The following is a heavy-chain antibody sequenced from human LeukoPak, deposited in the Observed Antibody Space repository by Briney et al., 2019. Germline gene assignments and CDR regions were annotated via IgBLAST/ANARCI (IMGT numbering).Heavy chain of an antibody. CDR3: ARHEAAAARLDY. J-gene: IGHJ4*02. V-gene: IGHV4-30-4*01. CDR2: IYYSGST. CDR1: GGSISSGDYY. Sequence: SQTLSLTCTVSGGSISSGDYYWSWIRQPPGKGLEWIGYIYYSGSTYYNPSLKSRVTISVDASENQFSLKLSSVTDADTAVCYCARHEAAAARLDYWGQGTLVTVSP. D-gene: IGHD6-13*01.